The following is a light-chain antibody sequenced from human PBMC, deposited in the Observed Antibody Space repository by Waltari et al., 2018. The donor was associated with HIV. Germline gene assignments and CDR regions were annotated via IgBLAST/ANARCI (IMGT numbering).Light chain of an antibody. CDR2: AAS. V-gene: IGKV1-9*01. Sequence: DIQLTQSPSFLSASVGDRVTITRRASQGISSYLAWYQQKPGKAPKLLIYAASTLQSGVPSRFSGSGSGTEFTLTISSLQPEDFATYYCQQLNLITFGQGTRLEIK. CDR3: QQLNLIT. CDR1: QGISSY. J-gene: IGKJ5*01.